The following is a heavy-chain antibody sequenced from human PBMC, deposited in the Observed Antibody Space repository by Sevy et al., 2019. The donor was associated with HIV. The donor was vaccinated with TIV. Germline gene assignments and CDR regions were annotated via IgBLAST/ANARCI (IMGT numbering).Heavy chain of an antibody. CDR2: IIPIFGRA. V-gene: IGHV1-69*13. CDR1: GGTFSSYA. Sequence: ASVKVSCKASGGTFSSYAISWVRQAPGQGLEWMGGIIPIFGRANYAQKFQGRVTITADESTSTAYMELSSLRSEDTAVYYCARDDSSGQYYFDYSGQGTLVTVSS. J-gene: IGHJ4*02. D-gene: IGHD3-22*01. CDR3: ARDDSSGQYYFDY.